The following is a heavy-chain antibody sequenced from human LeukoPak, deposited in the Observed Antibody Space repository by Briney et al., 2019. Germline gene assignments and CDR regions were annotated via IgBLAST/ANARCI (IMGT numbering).Heavy chain of an antibody. V-gene: IGHV3-21*01. CDR1: GFTFSSYS. Sequence: GGSLRLSCAASGFTFSSYSMNWVRQAPGKGLEWVSSISSSSSYIYYADSVKGRFTISRDNAKNSLYLQMNSLRAEDTAVYYCARDPTSDNYCSSTSCPLDYWGQGTLVTVSS. J-gene: IGHJ4*02. CDR3: ARDPTSDNYCSSTSCPLDY. CDR2: ISSSSSYI. D-gene: IGHD2-2*01.